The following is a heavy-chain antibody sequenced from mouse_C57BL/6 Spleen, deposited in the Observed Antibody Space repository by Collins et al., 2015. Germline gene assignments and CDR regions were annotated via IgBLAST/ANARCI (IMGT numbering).Heavy chain of an antibody. J-gene: IGHJ4*01. V-gene: IGHV1-4*01. CDR1: GYIFTGYT. D-gene: IGHD2-1*01. CDR3: ARIGNYFFYALDY. Sequence: QVQLQQSGAELARPGASVKMSCKASGYIFTGYTMHWVKQRPGQGLEWIGYINPSSGYTKYNQKFKDKATLTADKSSSTAYMQLSSLTFEDSAVYYCARIGNYFFYALDYWGQGTSVTVSS. CDR2: INPSSGYT.